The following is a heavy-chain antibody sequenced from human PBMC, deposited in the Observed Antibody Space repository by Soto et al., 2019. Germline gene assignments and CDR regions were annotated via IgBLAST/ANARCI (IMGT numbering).Heavy chain of an antibody. CDR2: IIPMFDTP. Sequence: QVQRVQSGAEVKKPGSSVKVSCKASGGTFSSDSFSWVRQAPGQGLEWMGGIIPMFDTPIYAKKFPDRVTITADESTSTAYMQLSSLRSGDTAVYYCARSGGLDRDFNYWGQGSLVTVSS. J-gene: IGHJ4*02. V-gene: IGHV1-69*12. CDR1: GGTFSSDS. D-gene: IGHD2-15*01. CDR3: ARSGGLDRDFNY.